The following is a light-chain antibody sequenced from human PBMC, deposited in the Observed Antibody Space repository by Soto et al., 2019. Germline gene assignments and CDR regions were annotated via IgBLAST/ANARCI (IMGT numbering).Light chain of an antibody. CDR3: SSYTSSSTLEV. V-gene: IGLV2-14*01. J-gene: IGLJ1*01. CDR1: SSDVGGYNY. CDR2: EVS. Sequence: QSVLIQPASVSGSPGQSITISCTGTSSDVGGYNYVSWYQQHPGKAPKLMIYEVSNRPSGVSNRFSGSKSGNTASLTISGLQADDEADYYCSSYTSSSTLEVFGTGTKVTVL.